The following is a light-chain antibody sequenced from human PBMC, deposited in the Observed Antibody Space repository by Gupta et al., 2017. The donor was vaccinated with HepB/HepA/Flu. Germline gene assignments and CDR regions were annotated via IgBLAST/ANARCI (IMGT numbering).Light chain of an antibody. CDR3: QQYYSTPLT. CDR2: WAS. CDR1: QSVLYSSNNKNY. J-gene: IGKJ5*01. V-gene: IGKV4-1*01. Sequence: DIVMTQSPDSLAVSLGERATINCKFSQSVLYSSNNKNYLAWYQQKPGKPPKLLIYWASTRESGVPDRFSGSGSGTDFTLTISSLQAEDVAVYYCQQYYSTPLTFGQGTRLEIK.